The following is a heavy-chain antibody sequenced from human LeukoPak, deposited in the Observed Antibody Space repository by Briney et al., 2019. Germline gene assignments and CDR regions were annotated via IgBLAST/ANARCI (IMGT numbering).Heavy chain of an antibody. Sequence: GGSLRLSCAASRFTFSSYWMSWVRQAPGKGLEWVANIKQDGSEKYYVDSVKGRFTISRDNAKNSLYLQMNRLRAEDTAVYYCARGQTTVTNWGQGTLVTVSS. D-gene: IGHD4-17*01. CDR2: IKQDGSEK. CDR1: RFTFSSYW. J-gene: IGHJ4*02. CDR3: ARGQTTVTN. V-gene: IGHV3-7*03.